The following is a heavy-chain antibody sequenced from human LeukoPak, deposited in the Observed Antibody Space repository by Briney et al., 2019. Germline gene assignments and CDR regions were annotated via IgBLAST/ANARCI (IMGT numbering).Heavy chain of an antibody. V-gene: IGHV3-30*18. CDR3: AKDLGAVGGNWFDP. CDR2: ISYDGSNK. J-gene: IGHJ5*02. CDR1: GFTFSSYG. D-gene: IGHD1-26*01. Sequence: GRSLRLSCAASGFTFSSYGMHWVRQAPGKGLEWVAVISYDGSNKYYADSVKGRFTISRDNSKNTLYLQMNSLRAEDTAVYYCAKDLGAVGGNWFDPWGQGTLVTVSS.